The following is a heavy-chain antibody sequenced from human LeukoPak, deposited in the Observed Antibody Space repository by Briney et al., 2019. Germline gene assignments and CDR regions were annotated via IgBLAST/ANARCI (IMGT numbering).Heavy chain of an antibody. D-gene: IGHD1-26*01. Sequence: SQTLSLTCATSVDSVSSKSDGWNWIRQSPSRGLEWVGRTYYRSKWSSGYAESVKSRLTVSPDTSKNQFPLQLRSVTPEDTAVYYCARSQTGGTFDYWGQGALVTVSS. V-gene: IGHV6-1*01. CDR1: VDSVSSKSDG. J-gene: IGHJ4*02. CDR2: TYYRSKWSS. CDR3: ARSQTGGTFDY.